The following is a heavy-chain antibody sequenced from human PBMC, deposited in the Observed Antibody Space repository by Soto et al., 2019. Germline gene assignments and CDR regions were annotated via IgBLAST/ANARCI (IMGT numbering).Heavy chain of an antibody. D-gene: IGHD2-2*02. J-gene: IGHJ6*02. CDR2: INHSGST. V-gene: IGHV4-34*01. CDR1: GGSFSGYY. Sequence: ASETLSLTCAVYGGSFSGYYWSWIRQPPGKGLEWIGEINHSGSTNYNPSLKSRVTISVDTSKNQFSLKLSSVTAADTAVYYCARDPKGYCSSTSCYSYYYYGMDVWGQGTTVTVSS. CDR3: ARDPKGYCSSTSCYSYYYYGMDV.